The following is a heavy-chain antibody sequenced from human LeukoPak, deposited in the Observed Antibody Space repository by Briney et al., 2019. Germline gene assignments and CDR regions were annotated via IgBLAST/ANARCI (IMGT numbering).Heavy chain of an antibody. CDR2: ISSSSSTI. CDR1: GFTFSSHS. CDR3: STTYYYDSSEGY. D-gene: IGHD3-22*01. V-gene: IGHV3-48*01. J-gene: IGHJ4*02. Sequence: GGSLRLSCAASGFTFSSHSMNWVRQAPGKGLEWVSYISSSSSTIYYADSVKGRFTISRDNAKNSLYLQMNSLKTEDTAVYYCSTTYYYDSSEGYWGQGTLVTVSS.